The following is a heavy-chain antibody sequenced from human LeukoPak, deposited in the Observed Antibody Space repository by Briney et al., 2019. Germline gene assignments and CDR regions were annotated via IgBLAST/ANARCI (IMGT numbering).Heavy chain of an antibody. D-gene: IGHD3-9*01. CDR2: IKTGIGNT. J-gene: IGHJ4*02. CDR1: GYTFTRLA. V-gene: IGHV1-3*04. Sequence: GASVKVSCTASGYTFTRLAIDWARYAPGQRLDWMGWIKTGIGNTKSSQNFPGRATITSDTSTRTAYMKRSSLRSGDPALYCIARDSGPSWLEFCYWGQGTLVSV. CDR3: ARDSGPSWLEFCY.